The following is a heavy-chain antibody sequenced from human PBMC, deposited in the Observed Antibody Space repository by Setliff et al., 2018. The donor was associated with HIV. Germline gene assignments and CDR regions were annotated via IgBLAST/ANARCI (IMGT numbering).Heavy chain of an antibody. V-gene: IGHV1-8*01. Sequence: ASVKVSCKASGHTFSNSDIHWVRRATGQGLEWMGWMNPNTGVAGYALKFQGRVTMTRETSISTAHMELSSLTSEDTAVYWCASGKGVGGVIITGGLDVWGKGTTVTVSS. CDR1: GHTFSNSD. CDR3: ASGKGVGGVIITGGLDV. CDR2: MNPNTGVA. D-gene: IGHD3-10*01. J-gene: IGHJ6*04.